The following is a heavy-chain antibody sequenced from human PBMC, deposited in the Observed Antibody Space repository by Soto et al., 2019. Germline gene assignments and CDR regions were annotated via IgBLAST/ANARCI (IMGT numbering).Heavy chain of an antibody. CDR3: ARDEVAHPDYYYYYGMDV. V-gene: IGHV3-66*01. D-gene: IGHD2-15*01. CDR2: IYSGGST. J-gene: IGHJ6*02. Sequence: PGGSLRLSCAASGFTVSSNYMSWVRQAPGKGLEWVSVIYSGGSTYYADSVKGRFTISRDNSKNTLYLQMNSLRAEDTAVYYCARDEVAHPDYYYYYGMDVWGQGTTVTVSS. CDR1: GFTVSSNY.